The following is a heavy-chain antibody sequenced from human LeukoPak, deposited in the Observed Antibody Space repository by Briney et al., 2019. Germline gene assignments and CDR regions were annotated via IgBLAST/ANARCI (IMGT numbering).Heavy chain of an antibody. D-gene: IGHD3-10*01. CDR3: ARGNRGAYGWGSPLYDY. CDR1: GYTFASYD. Sequence: ASAKVSCKASGYTFASYDINWVRQATGQGLEWMGWMNPNSGNTGYAQKFQGRVTMTRNTSISTAYMELSSLRSEDTAVYYCARGNRGAYGWGSPLYDYGGRETRVTVSS. CDR2: MNPNSGNT. V-gene: IGHV1-8*01. J-gene: IGHJ4*02.